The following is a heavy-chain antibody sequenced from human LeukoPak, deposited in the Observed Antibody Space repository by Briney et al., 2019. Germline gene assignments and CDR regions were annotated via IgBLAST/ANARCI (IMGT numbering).Heavy chain of an antibody. CDR3: VRKFATGD. V-gene: IGHV3-74*01. CDR1: EFPSISHW. CDR2: VKSDGTAT. J-gene: IGHJ4*02. Sequence: GGSLRLSCAASEFPSISHWWHWVRKAQGPGLVWVSSVKSDGTATNYADSVKGRFTISRDNAKNTLYLQMNSLRVEDTAVYYCVRKFATGDWGQGTLVTVSS. D-gene: IGHD1-14*01.